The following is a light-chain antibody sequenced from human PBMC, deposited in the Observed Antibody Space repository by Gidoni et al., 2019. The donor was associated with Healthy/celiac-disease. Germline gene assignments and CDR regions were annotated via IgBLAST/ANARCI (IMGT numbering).Light chain of an antibody. J-gene: IGLJ2*01. Sequence: QSVLTQPPSVSEAPRQRVTISCSGSSSNSGNNAVNWDQQLPGKAPKLLIYYDDLPPSGVPHRFSGSKSGTSASLAIGGLQSEDEADYYCAAWDASLKGVVFGGGTKLTVL. CDR2: YDD. V-gene: IGLV1-36*01. CDR1: SSNSGNNA. CDR3: AAWDASLKGVV.